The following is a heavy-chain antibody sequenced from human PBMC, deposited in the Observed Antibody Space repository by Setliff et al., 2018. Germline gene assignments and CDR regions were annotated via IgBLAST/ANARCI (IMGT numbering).Heavy chain of an antibody. CDR2: INHSGST. CDR1: GGSFSGYY. J-gene: IGHJ6*03. V-gene: IGHV4-34*01. CDR3: ARGGYSYGHHYYYYMDV. D-gene: IGHD5-18*01. Sequence: PSETLSLTCAVYGGSFSGYYWSWICQPPGKGLEWIGEINHSGSTNYNPSLKSRVTISVDTSKNQFSLKLSSVAAADTAVYYCARGGYSYGHHYYYYMDVWGKGTTVTVSS.